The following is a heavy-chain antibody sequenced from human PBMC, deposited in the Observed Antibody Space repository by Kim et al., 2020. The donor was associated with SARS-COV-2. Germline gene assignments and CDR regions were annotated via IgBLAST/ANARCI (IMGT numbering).Heavy chain of an antibody. CDR1: GYSFTSYW. CDR3: AITTGIAVVFDY. CDR2: IDPSDSYT. J-gene: IGHJ4*02. V-gene: IGHV5-10-1*01. Sequence: GESLKISCKGSGYSFTSYWISWVRQMPGKGLEWMGRIDPSDSYTNYSPSFQGHVTISADKSISTAYLQWSSLKASDTAMYYCAITTGIAVVFDYWGQGTLVTVSS. D-gene: IGHD6-19*01.